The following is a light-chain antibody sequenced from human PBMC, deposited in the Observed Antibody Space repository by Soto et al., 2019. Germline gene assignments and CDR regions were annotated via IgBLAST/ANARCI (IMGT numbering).Light chain of an antibody. CDR1: QSVSSS. Sequence: EIVLTQPPAILSLSPGERATLSCRASQSVSSSLAWYQQKPGQAPRLLIYDTSNRATDIPPRFSGIGSGTDFTLTISSLEPEDFAVNYCQQYGSSPRTFGQGTKVDIK. CDR3: QQYGSSPRT. CDR2: DTS. J-gene: IGKJ1*01. V-gene: IGKV3-11*01.